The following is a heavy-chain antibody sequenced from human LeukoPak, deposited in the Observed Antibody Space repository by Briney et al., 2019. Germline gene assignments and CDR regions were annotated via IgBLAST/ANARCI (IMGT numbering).Heavy chain of an antibody. Sequence: ASVKVSCKASGGTFSSYAINWVRQAPGQGLEWMGRLIPIFGTANYAQKLQGRVTITADESTSTAYMELSDLTSEDTATYYCVTRGCWGQGTLVTVSS. D-gene: IGHD3-10*01. CDR3: VTRGC. J-gene: IGHJ4*02. CDR2: LIPIFGTA. CDR1: GGTFSSYA. V-gene: IGHV1-69*01.